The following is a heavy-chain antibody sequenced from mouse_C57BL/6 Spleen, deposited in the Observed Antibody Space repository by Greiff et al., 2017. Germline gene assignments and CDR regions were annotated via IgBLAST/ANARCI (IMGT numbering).Heavy chain of an antibody. J-gene: IGHJ2*01. CDR3: GLEFFYYFDY. V-gene: IGHV1-15*01. D-gene: IGHD2-13*01. CDR1: GYTFTDYE. Sequence: QVQLQQSGAELVRPGASVTLSCKASGYTFTDYEMHWVKQTPVHGLEWIGAIDPETGGTAYNQKFKGKAILTADKSSSTAYMELRSLTSEDSAVYYCGLEFFYYFDYWGQGTTLTVSS. CDR2: IDPETGGT.